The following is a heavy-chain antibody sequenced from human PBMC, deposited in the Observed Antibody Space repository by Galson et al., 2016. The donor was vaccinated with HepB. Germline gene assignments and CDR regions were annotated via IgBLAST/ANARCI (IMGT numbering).Heavy chain of an antibody. CDR3: ARLMGSYTTYDL. V-gene: IGHV3-7*01. D-gene: IGHD3-16*01. J-gene: IGHJ4*02. CDR2: IRQDGSVI. Sequence: SLRLSCAASGFSLRDHWMSWVRQAPGKGLEWVASIRQDGSVIHYVDSVKGRFTVSRDNAENSLYLQMNSLRAEDTAVYYCARLMGSYTTYDLWGQGTLVTVSS. CDR1: GFSLRDHW.